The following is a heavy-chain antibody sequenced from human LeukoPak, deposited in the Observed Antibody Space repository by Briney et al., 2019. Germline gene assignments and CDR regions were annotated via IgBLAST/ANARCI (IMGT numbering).Heavy chain of an antibody. J-gene: IGHJ4*02. Sequence: KPGGSLRLSCAASGFTFSSYSMNWVRQAPGKGVEWVSSISSSSSYIYYADSVKGRFTISRDNAKNSLYLQMNSLRAEDTAVYYCARGSMRYFGYWGQGTLVTVSS. CDR2: ISSSSSYI. CDR3: ARGSMRYFGY. CDR1: GFTFSSYS. V-gene: IGHV3-21*01.